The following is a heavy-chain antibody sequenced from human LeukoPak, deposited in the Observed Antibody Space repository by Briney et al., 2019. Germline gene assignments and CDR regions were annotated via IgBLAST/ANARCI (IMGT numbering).Heavy chain of an antibody. V-gene: IGHV3-53*01. CDR1: GFTVSSNY. CDR2: IYSGGNT. Sequence: GGSLRLSCAASGFTVSSNYMSWVRQAPGKGLEWVSVIYSGGNTYYADSVKGRFTISRDNSRNTLFLQMDTLRAEDTAVYYCAKARSLGVTAAINYWGQGTLVTVSS. CDR3: AKARSLGVTAAINY. D-gene: IGHD2-2*02. J-gene: IGHJ4*02.